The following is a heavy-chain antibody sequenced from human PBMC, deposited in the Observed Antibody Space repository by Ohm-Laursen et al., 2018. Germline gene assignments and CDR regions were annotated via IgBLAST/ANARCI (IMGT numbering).Heavy chain of an antibody. D-gene: IGHD5-18*01. J-gene: IGHJ4*02. Sequence: SLRLSCSASGFIVSSDYVSWVRQAPGKGLEWVSVIYAGGNTYYADSVKGRFIISRDNSKNTVYLQMNSLRAEDTAVYYCVRDRAYSHGYAWCFEYWGQGTLVIVSA. V-gene: IGHV3-66*01. CDR3: VRDRAYSHGYAWCFEY. CDR1: GFIVSSDY. CDR2: IYAGGNT.